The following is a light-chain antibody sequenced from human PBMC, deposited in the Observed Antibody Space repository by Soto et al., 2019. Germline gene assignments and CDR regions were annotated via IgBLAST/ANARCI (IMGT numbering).Light chain of an antibody. CDR2: KAS. CDR1: QFMSVW. CDR3: QQYNSFPLT. Sequence: DIQMTQSPSTLSASVGDRVTITCRASQFMSVWLAWYQQKPGTAPKLLIYKASSLESGVPTRFSSSGSGTEFTLTISSLQPDDSATYYCQQYNSFPLTFGPGTKVDIK. J-gene: IGKJ3*01. V-gene: IGKV1-5*03.